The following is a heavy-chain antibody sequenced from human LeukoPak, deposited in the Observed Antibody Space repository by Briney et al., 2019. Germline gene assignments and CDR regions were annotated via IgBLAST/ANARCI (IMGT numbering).Heavy chain of an antibody. V-gene: IGHV3-66*02. CDR2: FHSGGST. CDR1: GFTVSDEY. Sequence: GGSLRLSCAAPGFTVSDEYMTWVRQAPGKGLEWVSVFHSGGSTYYADSVKGRFTISRDSSKNTLSLQMNSLRAEDSAVYYCARDRYSYGFALDCWGQGTLVTVSS. D-gene: IGHD5-18*01. CDR3: ARDRYSYGFALDC. J-gene: IGHJ4*02.